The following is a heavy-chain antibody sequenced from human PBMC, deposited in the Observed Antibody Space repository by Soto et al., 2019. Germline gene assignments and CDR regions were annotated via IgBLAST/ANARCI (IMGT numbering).Heavy chain of an antibody. J-gene: IGHJ4*02. D-gene: IGHD2-15*01. CDR1: GYTFTRYY. CDR3: ARDLGGWPDY. V-gene: IGHV1-3*01. Sequence: ASVKVSCKASGYTFTRYYMYWVRQAPGQRLEWMGIINPSDGKTKYSQKFQGRVTITRDTSASTAYMELSSLRSEDTAVYYCARDLGGWPDYWGQGTLVTVSS. CDR2: INPSDGKT.